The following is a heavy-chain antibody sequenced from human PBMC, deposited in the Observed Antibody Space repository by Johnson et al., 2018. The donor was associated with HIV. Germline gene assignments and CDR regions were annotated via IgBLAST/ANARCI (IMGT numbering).Heavy chain of an antibody. CDR2: INWNGGST. Sequence: VQLVESGGGVVRPGGSLRLSCAASGFTFADYGMSWVRQAPGKGLEWVSGINWNGGSTGYADSVKGRFTISRDNAKKSLYLQMNSLRAEDTDVYYCARDKGYCSGGSCAYDAFDIWGQGTMVTVSS. CDR3: ARDKGYCSGGSCAYDAFDI. J-gene: IGHJ3*02. D-gene: IGHD2-15*01. V-gene: IGHV3-20*04. CDR1: GFTFADYG.